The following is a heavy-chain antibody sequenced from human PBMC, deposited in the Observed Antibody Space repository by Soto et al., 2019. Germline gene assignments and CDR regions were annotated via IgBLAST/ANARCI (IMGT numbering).Heavy chain of an antibody. CDR2: ISYDGSNK. J-gene: IGHJ4*02. CDR3: AKGGTIFGVVIIPYWLDY. V-gene: IGHV3-30*18. D-gene: IGHD3-3*01. CDR1: GFTFSSYG. Sequence: PGGSLRLSCAASGFTFSSYGMHWVRQAPGKGLEWVAVISYDGSNKYYADSVKGRFTISRDNSKNTLYLQMNSLRAEDTAVYYCAKGGTIFGVVIIPYWLDYWGQGTLVTAPQ.